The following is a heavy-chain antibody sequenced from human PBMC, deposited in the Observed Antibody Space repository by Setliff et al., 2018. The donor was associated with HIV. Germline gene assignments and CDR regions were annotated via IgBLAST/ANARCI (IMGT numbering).Heavy chain of an antibody. CDR2: IFNDGRT. Sequence: SETLSLTCTVSGGSISSSSYYWGWSRQPPGKGLEGIGSIFNDGRTYDNPSLKSRVTIPMDTSKNQFSLKVTSLTAAVTAEYFCARHKVSTNLGRLIYDYFYYGMDIWGQGTTVTVSS. V-gene: IGHV4-39*01. CDR1: GGSISSSSYY. D-gene: IGHD3-16*01. J-gene: IGHJ6*02. CDR3: ARHKVSTNLGRLIYDYFYYGMDI.